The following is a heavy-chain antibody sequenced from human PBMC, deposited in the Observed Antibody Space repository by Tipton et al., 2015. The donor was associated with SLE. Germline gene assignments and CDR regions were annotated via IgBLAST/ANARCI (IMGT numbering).Heavy chain of an antibody. CDR1: GDAISSNY. V-gene: IGHV4-59*08. J-gene: IGHJ4*02. CDR2: FFNGGRS. Sequence: TLSLTCSVSGDAISSNYWSWFRQPPGKGLEWIGLFFNGGRSSSSPSLRTRLTISADTSKNQFSLKLSSVTAADTAVYLCARRTETGSLSSYAYWGQGILVAVSS. CDR3: ARRTETGSLSSYAY. D-gene: IGHD1-14*01.